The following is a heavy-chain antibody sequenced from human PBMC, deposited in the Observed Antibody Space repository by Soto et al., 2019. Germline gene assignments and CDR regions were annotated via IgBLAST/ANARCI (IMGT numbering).Heavy chain of an antibody. CDR1: GGSISSSNYY. Sequence: PSETLSLTCTVSGGSISSSNYYWGWIRQPPGKGLEWIGSIYYSGSTYYNPSLKSRVTISLDTSKNQFSLKLTSVTAADTAVYYCARGVRLFRRSLDPWGKGTLVAVSS. CDR2: IYYSGST. V-gene: IGHV4-39*07. CDR3: ARGVRLFRRSLDP. D-gene: IGHD2-15*01. J-gene: IGHJ5*02.